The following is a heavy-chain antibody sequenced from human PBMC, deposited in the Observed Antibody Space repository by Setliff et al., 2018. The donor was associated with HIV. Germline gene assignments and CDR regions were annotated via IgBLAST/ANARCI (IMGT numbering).Heavy chain of an antibody. CDR2: ISAYSGDT. V-gene: IGHV1-18*01. Sequence: ASVKVSCKASGYPFSGYGISWVRQAPGQGLEWMGWISAYSGDTNYAQKFQGRLTMTTDTSTSTAYLALRRLRSDDTAMYYCARPGGSYGDYGWYLLVWGQGTLVTVSS. CDR3: ARPGGSYGDYGWYLLV. D-gene: IGHD4-17*01. J-gene: IGHJ4*02. CDR1: GYPFSGYG.